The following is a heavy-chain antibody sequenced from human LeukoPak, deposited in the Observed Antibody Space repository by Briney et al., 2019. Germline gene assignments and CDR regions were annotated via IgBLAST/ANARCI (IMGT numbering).Heavy chain of an antibody. CDR1: VFTFSGSE. D-gene: IGHD3-22*01. Sequence: PGGSLRLSSAAPVFTFSGSEMNWVPPGPGKGLWGVSYIIGGSSTIYYADSVQGRLTISRDNAQNALYLQMNSLRAEDTAVYYCAELGITMMGGVWGEGTTLSLPS. CDR2: IIGGSSTI. CDR3: AELGITMMGGV. J-gene: IGHJ6*04. V-gene: IGHV3-48*03.